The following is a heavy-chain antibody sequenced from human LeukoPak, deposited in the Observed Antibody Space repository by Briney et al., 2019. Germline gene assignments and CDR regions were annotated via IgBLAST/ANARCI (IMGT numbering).Heavy chain of an antibody. CDR2: ISAYNGNT. D-gene: IGHD4-17*01. CDR1: GYTFTSYG. J-gene: IGHJ4*02. CDR3: AREYSINPYPYGDYIHFDY. V-gene: IGHV1-18*01. Sequence: ASVKVSCKASGYTFTSYGISWVRQAPGQGLEWMGWISAYNGNTNYAQKLQGRVTMTTDTSTSTDYMELRSLRSDDTAVYYCAREYSINPYPYGDYIHFDYWGQGTLVTVSS.